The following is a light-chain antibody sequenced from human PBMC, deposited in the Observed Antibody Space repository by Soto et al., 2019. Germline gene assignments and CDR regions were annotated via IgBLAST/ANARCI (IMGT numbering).Light chain of an antibody. CDR2: GVS. CDR1: SSDVGGYNP. J-gene: IGLJ2*01. Sequence: QSVLTQPPSASGSPGQSVTISCTGTSSDVGGYNPVSWYQQHPGKAPKLMIYGVSTRPSGVPDRFSGSKSGNTASLTVSGLQAEDEADYYCSSYAGRNNAVVFGEGTKVTVL. V-gene: IGLV2-8*01. CDR3: SSYAGRNNAVV.